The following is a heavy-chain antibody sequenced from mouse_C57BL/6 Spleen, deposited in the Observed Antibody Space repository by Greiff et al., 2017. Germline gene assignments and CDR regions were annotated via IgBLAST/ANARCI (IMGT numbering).Heavy chain of an antibody. J-gene: IGHJ2*01. V-gene: IGHV1-55*01. Sequence: QVQLKQSGAELVKPGASVKMSCKASGYTFTSYWITWVKQRPGQGLEWIGDIYPGSGSTNYNEKFKSKATLTVDTSSSTAYMQLSSLTSEDSAVYYCAGGGYDPDYWGQGTTLTVSS. CDR1: GYTFTSYW. CDR3: AGGGYDPDY. D-gene: IGHD2-14*01. CDR2: IYPGSGST.